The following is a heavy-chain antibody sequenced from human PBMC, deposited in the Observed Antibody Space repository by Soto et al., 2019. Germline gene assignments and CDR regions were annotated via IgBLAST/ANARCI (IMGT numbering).Heavy chain of an antibody. CDR1: GFTFDDYA. J-gene: IGHJ4*02. D-gene: IGHD3-3*01. CDR3: ARGRFLEWFALIDY. CDR2: ISWNSGSI. V-gene: IGHV3-9*01. Sequence: EVQLVESGGGLVQPGRSLRLSCAASGFTFDDYAMHWVRQAPGKGLEWVSGISWNSGSIGYADSVKGRFTISRDNAKNSLYLQMNSLRAEDTALYYCARGRFLEWFALIDYWGQGTLVTVSS.